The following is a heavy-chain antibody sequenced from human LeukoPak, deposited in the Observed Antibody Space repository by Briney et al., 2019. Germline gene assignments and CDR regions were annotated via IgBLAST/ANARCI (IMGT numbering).Heavy chain of an antibody. CDR3: ARGGYSYGMALDY. J-gene: IGHJ4*02. CDR1: RFTFSSYS. CDR2: INSGSSTI. V-gene: IGHV3-48*01. Sequence: GGSLRLSCAGSRFTFSSYSMNWVRQAPGKGLEWVSYINSGSSTIYYADSVKGRFTISRDNSKNTLYLQMNSLRAEDTAVYYCARGGYSYGMALDYWGQGTLVTVSS. D-gene: IGHD5-18*01.